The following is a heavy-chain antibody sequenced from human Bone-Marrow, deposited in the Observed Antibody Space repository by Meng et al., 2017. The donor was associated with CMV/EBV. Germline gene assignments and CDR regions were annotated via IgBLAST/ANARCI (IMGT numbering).Heavy chain of an antibody. CDR1: GFTFSSYW. Sequence: GGSLRLSCAASGFTFSSYWMSWVRQAPGKGLEWVANIKQDGSEKYYVDSVKGRFTISRDNAKNSPYLQMNSLRAEDTAVYYCATTYSSGSSGGFSFDYWAQGTLVTVSS. J-gene: IGHJ4*02. CDR3: ATTYSSGSSGGFSFDY. V-gene: IGHV3-7*01. CDR2: IKQDGSEK. D-gene: IGHD6-19*01.